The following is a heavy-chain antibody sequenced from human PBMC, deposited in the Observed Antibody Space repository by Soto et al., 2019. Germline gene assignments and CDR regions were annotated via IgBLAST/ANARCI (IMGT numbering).Heavy chain of an antibody. CDR1: GFTVSSNY. CDR3: ASEYGDYYYYGMDV. V-gene: IGHV3-53*01. D-gene: IGHD4-17*01. CDR2: IYSGGST. Sequence: PGGSLRLSCAASGFTVSSNYMSWVRQAPGKGLEWVSVIYSGGSTYYADSVKGRFTISRDNSKNTLYLQMNSLRAEDTAVYYCASEYGDYYYYGMDVWGQGTTVTVS. J-gene: IGHJ6*02.